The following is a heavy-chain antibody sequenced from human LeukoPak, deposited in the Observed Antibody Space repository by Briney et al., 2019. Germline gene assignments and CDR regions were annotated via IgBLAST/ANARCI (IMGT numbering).Heavy chain of an antibody. V-gene: IGHV3-23*01. J-gene: IGHJ4*02. Sequence: PGGSLRLSCAASGFTFSSYAMSWVRQAPGKGLEWVSSISGRGGSTYYADSGKGGFPISRDYCKNTLYLKMNSLRAEDTAVYYCAKPFFDSGVLGYWGQGTLVTVSS. D-gene: IGHD4-17*01. CDR3: AKPFFDSGVLGY. CDR1: GFTFSSYA. CDR2: ISGRGGST.